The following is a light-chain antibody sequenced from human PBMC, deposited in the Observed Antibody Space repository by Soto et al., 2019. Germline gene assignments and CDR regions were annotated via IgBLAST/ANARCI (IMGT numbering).Light chain of an antibody. CDR3: CSYSGVDIL. CDR1: SSYVGTYNL. V-gene: IGLV2-23*01. J-gene: IGLJ2*01. Sequence: QSVLTQPASVSGSPGQSITISCSGTSSYVGTYNLISWYQQHPGKAPKLMIYEGTERPSGVSSRFSGSKSGDTASLTISGLQAEDEADYYGCSYSGVDILFGGGTKVTVL. CDR2: EGT.